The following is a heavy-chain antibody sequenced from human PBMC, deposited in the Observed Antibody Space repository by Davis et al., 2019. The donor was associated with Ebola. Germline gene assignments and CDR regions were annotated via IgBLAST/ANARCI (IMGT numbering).Heavy chain of an antibody. CDR3: ARRGSSGWHPGDWFDP. Sequence: WESPKLPRKGSGYSFPSYWISRVRQMPGQGLEWNGIIYPGDSDTRYSPSFQGQVTISADKSISTAYLQWSSLKASGTAMYYCARRGSSGWHPGDWFDPWGQGTLVTVSS. J-gene: IGHJ5*02. V-gene: IGHV5-51*01. D-gene: IGHD6-19*01. CDR1: GYSFPSYW. CDR2: IYPGDSDT.